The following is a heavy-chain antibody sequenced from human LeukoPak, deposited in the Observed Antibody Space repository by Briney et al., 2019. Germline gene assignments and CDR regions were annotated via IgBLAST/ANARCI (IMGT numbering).Heavy chain of an antibody. CDR3: ARQTAMGRSGDY. D-gene: IGHD5-18*01. CDR1: GYSFTTYW. J-gene: IGHJ4*02. CDR2: IDPSDSDP. Sequence: GESLKISCKASGYSFTTYWIGWVRQMPGKGLEWMGIIDPSDSDPRYTPSFQGQVTISAAKSLTTAYLQWNSLKASDTALYYCARQTAMGRSGDYWGQGTLVTVSS. V-gene: IGHV5-51*01.